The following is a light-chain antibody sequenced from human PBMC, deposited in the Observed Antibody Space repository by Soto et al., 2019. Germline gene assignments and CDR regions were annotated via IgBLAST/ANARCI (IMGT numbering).Light chain of an antibody. CDR1: QNVGSN. Sequence: EIVVTQSPATLSVSPGERATLFCRASQNVGSNLAWYQQKPGQAPRLLIHGASTRATGVPARFNGSGSGTDFTLTISSLQSEDFAIYYCQRYNDWPPWTFGQGTKVDIK. J-gene: IGKJ1*01. CDR3: QRYNDWPPWT. V-gene: IGKV3-15*01. CDR2: GAS.